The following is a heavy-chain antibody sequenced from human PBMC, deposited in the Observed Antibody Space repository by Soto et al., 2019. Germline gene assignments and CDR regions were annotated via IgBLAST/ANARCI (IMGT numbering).Heavy chain of an antibody. Sequence: QVQLVQSGAEVKKPGASVKVSCKASGYTFTSYGISWVRQAPGQGLEWMGWISAYNGNTNYAQKLQGRVTMTTDTSTSTAYMELRSLISDDTAVYYCARMDNWNDPGNDYYYYGMDVWGQGTTVTVSS. CDR3: ARMDNWNDPGNDYYYYGMDV. CDR2: ISAYNGNT. V-gene: IGHV1-18*01. CDR1: GYTFTSYG. J-gene: IGHJ6*02. D-gene: IGHD1-1*01.